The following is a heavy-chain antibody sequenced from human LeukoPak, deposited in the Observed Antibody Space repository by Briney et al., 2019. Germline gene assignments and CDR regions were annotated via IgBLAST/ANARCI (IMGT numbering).Heavy chain of an antibody. D-gene: IGHD3-10*01. V-gene: IGHV1-69*13. Sequence: SVNVSCKASGGTFSSYAISWVRQAPGQGLEWMGGIIPIFGTANYTQKFQGRVTITADESTSTAYMELSSLRSEDTAVYYCARVGGPYGSGSYGRYYYYYYMDVWGKGTTVTVSS. CDR1: GGTFSSYA. J-gene: IGHJ6*03. CDR2: IIPIFGTA. CDR3: ARVGGPYGSGSYGRYYYYYYMDV.